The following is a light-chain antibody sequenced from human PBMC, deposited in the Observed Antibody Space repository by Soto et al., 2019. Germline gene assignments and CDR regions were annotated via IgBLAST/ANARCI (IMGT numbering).Light chain of an antibody. J-gene: IGLJ3*02. CDR1: SGHSNYA. Sequence: QPVLTQSPSASASLGASVKLTCTLSSGHSNYAIAWHQQQPEKGPRYLMKLYSDGSHTKGDGIPDRFSGSSSGAERYLTISSLQSDDEADYYCQTRGTGIGVFGGGTKLTVL. CDR3: QTRGTGIGV. CDR2: LYSDGSH. V-gene: IGLV4-69*01.